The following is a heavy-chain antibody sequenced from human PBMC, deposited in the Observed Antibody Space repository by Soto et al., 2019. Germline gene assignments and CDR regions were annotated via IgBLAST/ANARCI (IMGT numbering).Heavy chain of an antibody. D-gene: IGHD2-2*01. CDR2: ISSNGGST. CDR1: GFTFSSYA. Sequence: GGSLRLSCSASGFTFSSYAMHWVRQAPGKGLEYVSAISSNGGSTYYADSVKGRFTISRDNSKNTLYLQMSSLRAEDTAVYYCVKGYCSSTSCPFSWFDPWGQGTLVTVSS. V-gene: IGHV3-64D*06. J-gene: IGHJ5*02. CDR3: VKGYCSSTSCPFSWFDP.